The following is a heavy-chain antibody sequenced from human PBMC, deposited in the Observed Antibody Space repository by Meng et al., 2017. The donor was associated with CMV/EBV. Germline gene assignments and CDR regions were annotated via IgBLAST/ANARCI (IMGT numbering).Heavy chain of an antibody. CDR1: YSSYG. J-gene: IGHJ4*02. D-gene: IGHD6-19*01. CDR2: ISGNAGSI. CDR3: SKDVIVQWLAYFDY. V-gene: IGHV3-23*01. Sequence: YSSYGYTMRCERPATGLGRVSVISGNAGSINNAVSVKCRCTITRANSKNTLSLHMKSRRAEDTAVYDYSKDVIVQWLAYFDYWGQGTLVTVSS.